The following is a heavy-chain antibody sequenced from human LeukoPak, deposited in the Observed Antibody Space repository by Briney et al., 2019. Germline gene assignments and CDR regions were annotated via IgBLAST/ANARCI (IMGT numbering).Heavy chain of an antibody. D-gene: IGHD6-13*01. CDR3: ARVFRAGTLNYYYYMDA. Sequence: GASVKVSCKASGYTFTGYYMHWVRQAPGQGLEWMGWINPNSGGTNYAQKFQGRVTMTRDTSISTAYMELSRLRSDDTAVYYCARVFRAGTLNYYYYMDAWGKGTTVTVSS. CDR2: INPNSGGT. CDR1: GYTFTGYY. V-gene: IGHV1-2*02. J-gene: IGHJ6*03.